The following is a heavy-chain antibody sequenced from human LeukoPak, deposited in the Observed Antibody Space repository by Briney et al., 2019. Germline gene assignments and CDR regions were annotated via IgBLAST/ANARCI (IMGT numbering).Heavy chain of an antibody. Sequence: SETLSLTCTVSGDSLSDNYWSWIRQPAGKGLEWIGRIYTSGSINYNPSLKSRVSMSIDTSKNQLSLNLRSLTAADTAVYYCARDYCSGGSCYGWFDPWGQGTLVTVSS. CDR2: IYTSGSI. CDR3: ARDYCSGGSCYGWFDP. J-gene: IGHJ5*02. V-gene: IGHV4-4*07. CDR1: GDSLSDNY. D-gene: IGHD2-15*01.